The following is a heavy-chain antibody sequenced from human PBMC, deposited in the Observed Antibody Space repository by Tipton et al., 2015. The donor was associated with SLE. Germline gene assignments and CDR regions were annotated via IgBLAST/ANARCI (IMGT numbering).Heavy chain of an antibody. J-gene: IGHJ6*02. V-gene: IGHV1-18*04. D-gene: IGHD6-25*01. CDR3: ATLRIYGSGLGYGMDV. Sequence: QVQLVQSGAEVKKPGSSVKVSCKASGGTFSGYAINWVRQAPGQGLEWMGWINTKSGNTRYAQKFQGRVTMATDTSTDTAYMDLRSLRSDDTAVYYCATLRIYGSGLGYGMDVWGQGTTITVSS. CDR1: GGTFSGYA. CDR2: INTKSGNT.